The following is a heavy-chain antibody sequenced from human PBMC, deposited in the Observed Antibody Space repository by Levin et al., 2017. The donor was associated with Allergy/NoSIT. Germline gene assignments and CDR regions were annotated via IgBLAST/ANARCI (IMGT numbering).Heavy chain of an antibody. CDR2: ISGSGTYI. CDR1: GFSLSGYS. CDR3: ARDQGLA. Sequence: PGGSLRLSCVASGFSLSGYSMNWVRQAPGKGLEWVSTISGSGTYINYVASVKGRFAISRDAGKNSVYLQMNSLRDEDTAVYYCARDQGLAWGQGVLVTVSS. V-gene: IGHV3-21*04. J-gene: IGHJ5*02.